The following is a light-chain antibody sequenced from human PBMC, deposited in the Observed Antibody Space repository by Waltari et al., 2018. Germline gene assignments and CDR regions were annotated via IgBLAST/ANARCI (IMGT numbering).Light chain of an antibody. J-gene: IGLJ7*01. Sequence: QSVLTQPPSVSAAPGQRVTISCSGGSPNIGNTYVSWYRQFPGTAPKLLIHENTERPSGIPGRFSGSKSGTSATLDITGLQAGDEADYYCGTWDSSLSGAVFGGGTHLTVL. CDR1: SPNIGNTY. V-gene: IGLV1-51*02. CDR3: GTWDSSLSGAV. CDR2: ENT.